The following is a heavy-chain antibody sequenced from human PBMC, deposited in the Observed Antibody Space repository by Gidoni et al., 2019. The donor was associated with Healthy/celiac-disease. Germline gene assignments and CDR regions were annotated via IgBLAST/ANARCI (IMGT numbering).Heavy chain of an antibody. J-gene: IGHJ6*02. V-gene: IGHV3-48*03. D-gene: IGHD6-6*01. CDR2: ISSSGSTI. CDR1: GFTFSSYE. Sequence: EVQLVESGGGLVQPGGSLRLSCAASGFTFSSYEMTWVRQAPGKGLGWVSYISSSGSTIYYADSVKGRFTISRDNAKNSLYLQMNSLRAEDTAVYYCARVARPNLGIAARKIYYYGMDVWGQGTTVTVSS. CDR3: ARVARPNLGIAARKIYYYGMDV.